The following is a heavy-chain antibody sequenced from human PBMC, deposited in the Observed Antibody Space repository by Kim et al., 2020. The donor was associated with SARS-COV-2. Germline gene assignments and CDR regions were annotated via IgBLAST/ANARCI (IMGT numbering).Heavy chain of an antibody. J-gene: IGHJ4*02. CDR3: ARDPLAYYDILTGYVDY. D-gene: IGHD3-9*01. V-gene: IGHV3-30*07. Sequence: QGRFTISRDNSKNTLYLQMNSLRAEDTAVYYCARDPLAYYDILTGYVDYWGQGTLVTVSS.